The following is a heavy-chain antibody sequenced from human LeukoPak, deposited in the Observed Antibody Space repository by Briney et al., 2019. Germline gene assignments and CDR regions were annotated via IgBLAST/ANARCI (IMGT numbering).Heavy chain of an antibody. V-gene: IGHV4-34*01. CDR1: GGSFSGHS. Sequence: SETLSLTCAVYGGSFSGHSWSWIRQPPGKGLEWIGEVNHSGSTNYNPSLKSRVTISVDTSKNQFSLKLTSVTAADTAVYYCARLGASAWGQGTLVTVSS. CDR3: ARLGASA. J-gene: IGHJ5*02. D-gene: IGHD3-10*01. CDR2: VNHSGST.